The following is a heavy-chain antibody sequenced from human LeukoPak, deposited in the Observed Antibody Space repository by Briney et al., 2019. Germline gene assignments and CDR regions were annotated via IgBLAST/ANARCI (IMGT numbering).Heavy chain of an antibody. CDR2: IYPGDSDT. Sequence: GESLKISCKGSGYSFTSYWIGWVRQTPGKGLEWMGIIYPGDSDTRYSPSFQGQVTISADKSISTAYLQWSSLEASDTAMYYCARHGPNYYDSSGYYGGHDAFDIWGQGTMVTVSS. J-gene: IGHJ3*02. V-gene: IGHV5-51*01. CDR1: GYSFTSYW. CDR3: ARHGPNYYDSSGYYGGHDAFDI. D-gene: IGHD3-22*01.